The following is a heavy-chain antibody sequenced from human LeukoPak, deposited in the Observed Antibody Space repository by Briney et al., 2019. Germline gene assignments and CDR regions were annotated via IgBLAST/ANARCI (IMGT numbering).Heavy chain of an antibody. CDR3: ARTARTRNGFDY. J-gene: IGHJ4*02. Sequence: PETLSLTCTVSGVSLSSGSNYWGWLRQPPGKGLGWFGSIYYSGRTYYNPSLKSRATISVDTPKNQCSLRLSSVTAADTAVYYCARTARTRNGFDYGGRRTRVSVSS. V-gene: IGHV4-39*01. D-gene: IGHD5-18*01. CDR1: GVSLSSGSNY. CDR2: IYYSGRT.